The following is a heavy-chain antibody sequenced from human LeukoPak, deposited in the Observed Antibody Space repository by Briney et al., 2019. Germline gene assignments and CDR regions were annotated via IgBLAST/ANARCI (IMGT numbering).Heavy chain of an antibody. V-gene: IGHV4-59*08. CDR3: ARHTDYDYYYGMDV. CDR1: GGSISSYY. CDR2: IYYSGST. D-gene: IGHD4/OR15-4a*01. J-gene: IGHJ6*02. Sequence: ASETLSLTCTVSGGSISSYYWGWIRQPPGKGLEWIGYIYYSGSTNYNPSLKSRVTISVDTSKNQFSLKLSSVTAADTAVYYCARHTDYDYYYGMDVWGQGTTVTVSS.